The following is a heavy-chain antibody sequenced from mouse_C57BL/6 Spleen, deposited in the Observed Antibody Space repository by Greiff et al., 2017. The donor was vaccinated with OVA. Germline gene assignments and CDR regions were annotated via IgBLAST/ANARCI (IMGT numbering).Heavy chain of an antibody. CDR1: GFTFSSYG. V-gene: IGHV5-6*01. D-gene: IGHD2-4*01. Sequence: EVHLVESGGDLVKPGGSLKLSCASSGFTFSSYGMSWVRQTPDTRLEWVATISSGGSSTYYPDSVKGRFTISRDNAKNTLYLQMSSLKSEDTAMYYCARRALYDYVFDYWGQGTTLTVSS. CDR3: ARRALYDYVFDY. J-gene: IGHJ2*01. CDR2: ISSGGSST.